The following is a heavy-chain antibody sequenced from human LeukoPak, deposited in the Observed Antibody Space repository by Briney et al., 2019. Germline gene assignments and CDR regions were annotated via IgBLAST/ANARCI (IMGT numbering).Heavy chain of an antibody. D-gene: IGHD1-26*01. CDR2: ISGSGGST. CDR1: GFTFSSYA. Sequence: GGSLRLSCAAAGFTFSSYAMSWVRQAPGKGLEGVSAISGSGGSTYYADSVKGRFTISRDNSKNTLYLQMNSLRAEDTAVYYCAKGVNSVSFSPPLFDYWGQGTLVTVSS. V-gene: IGHV3-23*01. CDR3: AKGVNSVSFSPPLFDY. J-gene: IGHJ4*02.